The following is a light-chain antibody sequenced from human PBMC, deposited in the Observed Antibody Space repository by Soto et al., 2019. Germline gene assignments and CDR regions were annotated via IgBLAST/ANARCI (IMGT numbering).Light chain of an antibody. J-gene: IGLJ3*02. CDR2: QND. CDR1: TSNIGTNY. V-gene: IGLV1-47*01. Sequence: QSVLTQPPSVSGTPGQTVTISCSGGTSNIGTNYVYWFRQLPGTAPKLLIYQNDQRPSGVPDRFSASKSGTSASLAINGLRPDDEADYYCAGWDESLTGVLGGGTKLTVL. CDR3: AGWDESLTGV.